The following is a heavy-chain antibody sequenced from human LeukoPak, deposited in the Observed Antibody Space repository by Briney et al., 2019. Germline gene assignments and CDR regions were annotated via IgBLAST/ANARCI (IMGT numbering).Heavy chain of an antibody. V-gene: IGHV3-7*01. CDR2: MKQDGSDK. Sequence: TGGSLRLSCEASGFISSSYWMSWVRQAPGKGLEWVANMKQDGSDKYYADSVKGRFTISRDNAKNSLDLQMNSLRVEDTAVHYCARTGSVCRGGSCYYSFDYWGQGTLVTVSS. CDR1: GFISSSYW. CDR3: ARTGSVCRGGSCYYSFDY. J-gene: IGHJ4*02. D-gene: IGHD2-15*01.